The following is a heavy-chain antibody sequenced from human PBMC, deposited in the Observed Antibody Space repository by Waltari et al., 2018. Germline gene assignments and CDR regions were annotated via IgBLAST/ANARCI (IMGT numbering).Heavy chain of an antibody. V-gene: IGHV4-34*01. CDR3: ARGGTMIVVVISPFDY. Sequence: QVQLQQWGAGLLKPSETLSLTCAVYGGSFSGYYWSWIRQPPGKGLEWIGEINHSGSTNYNPSLKSRVTISVDTSKNQFSLKLSSVTAADTAVYYCARGGTMIVVVISPFDYWGQGTLVTVSS. J-gene: IGHJ4*02. CDR1: GGSFSGYY. D-gene: IGHD3-22*01. CDR2: INHSGST.